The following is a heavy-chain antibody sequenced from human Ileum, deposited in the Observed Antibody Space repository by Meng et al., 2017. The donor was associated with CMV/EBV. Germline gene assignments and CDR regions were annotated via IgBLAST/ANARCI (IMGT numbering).Heavy chain of an antibody. D-gene: IGHD2-2*01. CDR2: IYYSGVT. V-gene: IGHV4-59*08. CDR3: ARRSLGLCRSTTCHAFDV. CDR1: GASISSDY. Sequence: QVQLQESGPGLVKPSETLSLTCTVSGASISSDYWHWVRQAPGKGLDWIAFIYYSGVTNYNPSLKSRVTISVDTSKNHFSLKLTSVTAADSAVYYCARRSLGLCRSTTCHAFDVWGQGTMVTVSS. J-gene: IGHJ3*01.